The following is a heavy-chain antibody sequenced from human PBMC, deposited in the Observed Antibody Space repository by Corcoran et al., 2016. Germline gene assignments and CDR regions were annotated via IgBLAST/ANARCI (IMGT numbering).Heavy chain of an antibody. V-gene: IGHV3-48*02. D-gene: IGHD3-16*02. CDR2: ISSSSSTI. Sequence: EVQLVESGGGLVQPGGSLRLSCAASRFTFSSYSMNWVRQAPGKGLEWVSYISSSSSTIYYADSVKGRFPISRDNAKNSLYLQMNSLRDEDTAVYYCARGPYDYVWGSYRPLAWFDPWGQGTLVTVSS. J-gene: IGHJ5*02. CDR3: ARGPYDYVWGSYRPLAWFDP. CDR1: RFTFSSYS.